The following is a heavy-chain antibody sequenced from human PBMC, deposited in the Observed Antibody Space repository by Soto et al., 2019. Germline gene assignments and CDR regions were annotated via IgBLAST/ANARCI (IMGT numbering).Heavy chain of an antibody. CDR2: IIPIFGTA. CDR3: ALYCSGGSCVSDY. J-gene: IGHJ4*02. D-gene: IGHD2-15*01. CDR1: GGTFSSYA. V-gene: IGHV1-69*13. Sequence: SVKVSCKASGGTFSSYAISWVRQAPGQGLEWMGGIIPIFGTANYAQKFQGRVTITADESTSTAYMELSSLRSEDTAVYYCALYCSGGSCVSDYWGQGTLVTVS.